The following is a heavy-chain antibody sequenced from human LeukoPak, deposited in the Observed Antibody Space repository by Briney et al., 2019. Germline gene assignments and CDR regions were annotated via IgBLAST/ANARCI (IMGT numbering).Heavy chain of an antibody. V-gene: IGHV4-59*01. D-gene: IGHD6-6*01. CDR2: IHYSGST. Sequence: PSETLSLTCTVSGGSISSYYWSWIRQPPGKGLEWIGYIHYSGSTNYNPSLKSRVTISVDTSKNQFSLKLSSVTAADTAVYFCARDPSSYYYGMDVWDQGTTVTVSS. CDR3: ARDPSSYYYGMDV. CDR1: GGSISSYY. J-gene: IGHJ6*02.